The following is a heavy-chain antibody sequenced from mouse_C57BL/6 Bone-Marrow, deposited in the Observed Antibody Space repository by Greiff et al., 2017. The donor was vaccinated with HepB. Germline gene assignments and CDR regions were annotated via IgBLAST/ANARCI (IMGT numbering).Heavy chain of an antibody. Sequence: LVESGAELARPGASVKLSCKASGYTFTSYGISWVKQRTGQGLEWIGEIYPRSGNTYYNEKFKGKATLTADKSSSTAYMELRSLTSEDSAVYFCATPYYYGSSYVGYWGQGTTLTVSS. V-gene: IGHV1-81*01. D-gene: IGHD1-1*01. J-gene: IGHJ2*01. CDR3: ATPYYYGSSYVGY. CDR1: GYTFTSYG. CDR2: IYPRSGNT.